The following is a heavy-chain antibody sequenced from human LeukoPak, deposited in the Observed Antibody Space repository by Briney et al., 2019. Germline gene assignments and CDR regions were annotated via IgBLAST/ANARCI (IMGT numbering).Heavy chain of an antibody. CDR1: GGSFSGYY. CDR2: INHSGST. J-gene: IGHJ5*02. D-gene: IGHD4-23*01. CDR3: ARDFDGGKVWFDP. Sequence: SETLSLTCAVYGGSFSGYYWSWIRQPPGKGLEWIGEINHSGSTNYNPSLKSRVTISVDTSKNQFSLKLSSVTAADTAVYYCARDFDGGKVWFDPWGQGTLVTVSS. V-gene: IGHV4-34*01.